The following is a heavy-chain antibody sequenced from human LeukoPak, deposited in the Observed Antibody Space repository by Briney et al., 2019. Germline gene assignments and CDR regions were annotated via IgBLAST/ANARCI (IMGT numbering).Heavy chain of an antibody. J-gene: IGHJ4*02. CDR3: AKRTTVTKAFDY. D-gene: IGHD4-17*01. V-gene: IGHV3-23*01. CDR2: ITESGGST. Sequence: GGSLRLSCAASGFTFSTHVMYWVRQAPGKGLEWVSAITESGGSTYYADSVKGRFTISRDNSKNTLYLQMSSLRAEDTAIYCCAKRTTVTKAFDYWGQGTLVTVSS. CDR1: GFTFSTHV.